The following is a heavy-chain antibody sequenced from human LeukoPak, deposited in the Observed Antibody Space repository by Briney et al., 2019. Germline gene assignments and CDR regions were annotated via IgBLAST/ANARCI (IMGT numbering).Heavy chain of an antibody. CDR1: GFTFGSFA. Sequence: PGGSLRLSCAASGFTFGSFAMSWVRQAPGKGLEYVSAISSNGGSTYYADSVKGRFTISRDNSKNTLYLQMSSLRAEDTAVYYCVKDLSQSNSMTFDYWGQGTLVTVSS. CDR3: VKDLSQSNSMTFDY. V-gene: IGHV3-64D*09. CDR2: ISSNGGST. D-gene: IGHD1-1*01. J-gene: IGHJ4*02.